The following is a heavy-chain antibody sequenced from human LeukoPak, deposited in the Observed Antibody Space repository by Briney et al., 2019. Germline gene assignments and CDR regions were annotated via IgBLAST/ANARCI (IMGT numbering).Heavy chain of an antibody. CDR2: IYSGGSA. J-gene: IGHJ4*02. CDR1: GFTVSSNY. V-gene: IGHV3-66*04. CDR3: ARHRGYSGYDQGYYFDY. Sequence: GGSLRLSCAASGFTVSSNYMSWVRQAPGKGLEWVSIIYSGGSAYYADSVKGRFTISRDNFKNTLYLEINSLRAEDTAVYYCARHRGYSGYDQGYYFDYWGQGTLVTVSS. D-gene: IGHD5-12*01.